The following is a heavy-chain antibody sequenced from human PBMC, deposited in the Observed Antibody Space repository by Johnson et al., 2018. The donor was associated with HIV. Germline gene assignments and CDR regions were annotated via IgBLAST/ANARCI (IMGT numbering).Heavy chain of an antibody. Sequence: VQLVESGGGLVKPGGSLRLSCAASGFTFSNAWMSWVRQAPGKGLEWVGRIKSKTDGGTTDYAAPVKGRFTISRDDSKNSLYLQMNSLRAEDTAVYYCARDREDPSDSYGAFDIWGQGTMVTVSS. CDR1: GFTFSNAW. CDR2: IKSKTDGGTT. V-gene: IGHV3-15*01. CDR3: ARDREDPSDSYGAFDI. D-gene: IGHD5-18*01. J-gene: IGHJ3*02.